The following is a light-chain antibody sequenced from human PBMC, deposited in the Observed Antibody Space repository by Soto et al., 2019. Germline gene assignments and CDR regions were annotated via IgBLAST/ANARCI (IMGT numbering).Light chain of an antibody. J-gene: IGKJ1*01. CDR1: QRVLYSSSNKNY. V-gene: IGKV4-1*01. Sequence: DIVMTQSPDSLAVSLVERATINCKSSQRVLYSSSNKNYLAWYQQKPGQPPKLLIYWASTRESGVPDRFSVSGSGTDFTLTISSLQAEDVAVYYCQQYCSSPWTFGQGTKVEIK. CDR3: QQYCSSPWT. CDR2: WAS.